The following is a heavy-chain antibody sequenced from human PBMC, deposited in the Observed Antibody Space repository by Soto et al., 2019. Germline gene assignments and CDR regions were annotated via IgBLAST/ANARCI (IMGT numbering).Heavy chain of an antibody. CDR1: SGSISSSNW. V-gene: IGHV4-4*02. J-gene: IGHJ4*02. CDR3: ASRPPGAPPAHFDY. CDR2: IDHSGST. Sequence: QVQLQESGPGLVKPSGTLSLTCAVSSGSISSSNWWSWVRQPPGKGLEWIGEIDHSGSTNYNPSLKSRVTIPVDKSKNQFSLKLSSVTAADTAVYYCASRPPGAPPAHFDYWGQGTLVTVSS. D-gene: IGHD7-27*01.